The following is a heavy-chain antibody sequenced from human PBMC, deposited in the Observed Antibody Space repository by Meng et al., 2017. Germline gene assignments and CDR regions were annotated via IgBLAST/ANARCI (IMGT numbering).Heavy chain of an antibody. Sequence: VQLVESGGGLVPPGGSLRLSCAASGFTVSSNYMSWVRQAPGKGLEWVSVIYSGGSTYYADSVKGRFTISRHNSKNTLYLQMNSLRAEDTAVYYCARDYRHSSGWFFDYWGQGTLVTVSS. CDR3: ARDYRHSSGWFFDY. J-gene: IGHJ4*02. CDR1: GFTVSSNY. D-gene: IGHD6-19*01. CDR2: IYSGGST. V-gene: IGHV3-53*04.